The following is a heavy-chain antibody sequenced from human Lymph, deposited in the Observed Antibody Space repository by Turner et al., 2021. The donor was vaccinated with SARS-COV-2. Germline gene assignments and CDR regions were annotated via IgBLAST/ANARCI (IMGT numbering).Heavy chain of an antibody. CDR3: ARETVNNWVDP. J-gene: IGHJ5*02. V-gene: IGHV4-59*01. CDR2: IYYRGST. CDR1: GGSMNSNY. D-gene: IGHD2-21*02. Sequence: QVQLQESGPRLVKPLETLSLTCTGSGGSMNSNYWSWIRQPPGKRLEWIGYIYYRGSTNYNPALKSRVTISVDTSKIQFSLKLTSVTAADTAIYYCARETVNNWVDPWGQGILVTVSS.